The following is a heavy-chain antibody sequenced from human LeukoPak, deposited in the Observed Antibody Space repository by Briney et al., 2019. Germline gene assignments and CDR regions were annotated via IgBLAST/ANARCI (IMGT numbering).Heavy chain of an antibody. J-gene: IGHJ5*02. CDR2: INPNSGGT. Sequence: ASVKVSCKASGYTFTGYYMHWVRQAPGRGLEWMGWINPNSGGTNYAQKFQGRVTMTRDTSISTAYMELSRLRSDDTAVYHCARVAVAAYNWFDPWGQGTLVTVSS. D-gene: IGHD6-19*01. V-gene: IGHV1-2*02. CDR1: GYTFTGYY. CDR3: ARVAVAAYNWFDP.